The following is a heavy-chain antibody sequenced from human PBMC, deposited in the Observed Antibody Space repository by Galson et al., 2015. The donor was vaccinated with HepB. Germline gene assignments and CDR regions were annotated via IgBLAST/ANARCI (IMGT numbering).Heavy chain of an antibody. CDR1: GYIFTNYW. CDR3: ARATLTASLQPTQFDY. V-gene: IGHV5-51*03. D-gene: IGHD4-11*01. Sequence: QSGAEVKKPGESLKISCKGSGYIFTNYWIGWVRQMPGKGLEWMGIIYPSDSDTRYSPSFQGQVTISADKSISTAYLQWSSLKASDTARYYCARATLTASLQPTQFDYWGQGILVTVSS. J-gene: IGHJ4*02. CDR2: IYPSDSDT.